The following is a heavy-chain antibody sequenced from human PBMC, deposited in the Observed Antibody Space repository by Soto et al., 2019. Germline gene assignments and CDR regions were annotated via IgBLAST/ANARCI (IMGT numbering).Heavy chain of an antibody. CDR1: GFTFSSYS. CDR2: ISSSSSYI. V-gene: IGHV3-21*01. D-gene: IGHD5-12*01. J-gene: IGHJ4*02. Sequence: EVQLVESGGGLVKPGGSLRLSCAASGFTFSSYSMNWVRQAPGKGLEWVSSISSSSSYIYYADSVKGRFTISRDNAKNSLYLQMNSLRAEDTALYYWARKHRGYHLAYFDYWGQGTLVTFSS. CDR3: ARKHRGYHLAYFDY.